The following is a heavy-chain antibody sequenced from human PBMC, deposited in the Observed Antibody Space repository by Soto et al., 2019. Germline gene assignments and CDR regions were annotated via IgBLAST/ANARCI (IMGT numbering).Heavy chain of an antibody. V-gene: IGHV4-59*01. CDR2: IYYSGST. Sequence: PSETLSLTCTVSGGSISSYYWSWIRQPPGKGLEWIGYIYYSGSTNYNPSLKSLVTISVDTSKNQFSLKLSSVTAADTAVYYCARTPSGGYIYVNYYYHYVMAVCGQGTTVTVSS. D-gene: IGHD5-18*01. CDR1: GGSISSYY. J-gene: IGHJ6*02. CDR3: ARTPSGGYIYVNYYYHYVMAV.